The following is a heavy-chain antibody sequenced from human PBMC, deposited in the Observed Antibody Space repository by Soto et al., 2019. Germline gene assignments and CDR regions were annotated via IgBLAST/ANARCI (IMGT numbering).Heavy chain of an antibody. CDR2: ISGYNGNT. J-gene: IGHJ6*02. CDR1: GYTFSMSG. V-gene: IGHV1-18*01. Sequence: QVQLVQSGAEVKKPGASVKVSCKSSGYTFSMSGISWVRQAPRQGLEWMGWISGYNGNTNYEQKLQDRVTMTTDTTTNTAYMELRSLRSDDTAVYYCAREGPRPYYYYGMDVWGQGTTVTVSS. CDR3: AREGPRPYYYYGMDV.